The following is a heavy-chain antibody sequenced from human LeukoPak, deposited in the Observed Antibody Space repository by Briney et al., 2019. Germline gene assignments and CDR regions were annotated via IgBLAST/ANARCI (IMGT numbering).Heavy chain of an antibody. CDR3: ARDGRLRNGYDNFYI. V-gene: IGHV1-2*02. Sequence: ASVKVSFKASGCTFSGFYINWVRQAPGQGLEWMGWINPKNGDTHYAQDFLGRVTMTRDTSISTAYMELSRLTSDDTAVYYCARDGRLRNGYDNFYIWGQGTLVTVSS. J-gene: IGHJ4*02. CDR2: INPKNGDT. CDR1: GCTFSGFY. D-gene: IGHD5-18*01.